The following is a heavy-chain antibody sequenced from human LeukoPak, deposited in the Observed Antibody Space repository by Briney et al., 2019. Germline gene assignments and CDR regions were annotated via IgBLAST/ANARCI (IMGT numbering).Heavy chain of an antibody. CDR2: ISYSGST. CDR3: ARGLAGYNWNS. Sequence: GSLRLSCAASGFTFSSYAMSWVRQAPGKGLEWIGYISYSGSTNYNPSLKSRVTISLDTSRNQFSLTLSSVTAADMAVYYCARGLAGYNWNSWGQGTLVTVSS. D-gene: IGHD1/OR15-1a*01. V-gene: IGHV4-59*01. CDR1: GFTFSSYA. J-gene: IGHJ4*02.